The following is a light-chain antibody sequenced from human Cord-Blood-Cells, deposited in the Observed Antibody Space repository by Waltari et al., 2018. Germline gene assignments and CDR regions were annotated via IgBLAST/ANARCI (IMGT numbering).Light chain of an antibody. CDR3: QQYNNWPPWT. V-gene: IGKV3-15*01. Sequence: EIVLPQSPATLSLSPGARATLSCRASQRLSSNLAWYQQKPGQAPRLLIYGASTRATGIPARFSGSGSGTEFTLTISSLQSEDFAVYYCQQYNNWPPWTFGQGTKVEIK. J-gene: IGKJ1*01. CDR1: QRLSSN. CDR2: GAS.